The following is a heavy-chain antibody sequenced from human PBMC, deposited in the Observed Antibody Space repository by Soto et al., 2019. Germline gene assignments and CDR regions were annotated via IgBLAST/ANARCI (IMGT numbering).Heavy chain of an antibody. CDR1: GDSIRSHH. CDR2: ISNSGST. D-gene: IGHD3-3*01. J-gene: IGHJ6*03. V-gene: IGHV4-59*08. CDR3: ARSYYDLWSGSYYYYMDV. Sequence: SETLSLTCTVSGDSIRSHHWSWIRQPPGKGLEWVGYISNSGSTNYNPSLKSRVTISVDTSKNLFSLKLSSVTAADTAVYYCARSYYDLWSGSYYYYMDVWGKGTTVTDSS.